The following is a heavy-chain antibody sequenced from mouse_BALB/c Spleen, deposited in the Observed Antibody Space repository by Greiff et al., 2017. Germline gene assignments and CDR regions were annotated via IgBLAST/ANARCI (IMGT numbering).Heavy chain of an antibody. V-gene: IGHV5-6-4*01. CDR2: ISSGGSYT. Sequence: EVKVVESGGGLVKPGGSLKLSCAASGFTFSSYTMSWVRQTPEKRLEWVATISSGGSYTYYPDSVKGRFTISRDNAKNTLYLQMSSLKSEDTAMYYCTRGDYDGYWGQGTTLTVSS. CDR3: TRGDYDGY. J-gene: IGHJ2*01. CDR1: GFTFSSYT. D-gene: IGHD2-4*01.